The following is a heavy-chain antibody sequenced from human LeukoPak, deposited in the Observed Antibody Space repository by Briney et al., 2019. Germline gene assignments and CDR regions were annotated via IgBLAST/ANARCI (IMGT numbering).Heavy chain of an antibody. Sequence: GGSLRLSCAASGFTFSGASMNWVRQAPGKGLEWVSAITGSGGTTYYADSVRGRFTISRDNSKNTLYLQMNSLRAEDTAIYYCAKSRSEVVVAAANYWGQGTLITVSS. V-gene: IGHV3-23*01. CDR3: AKSRSEVVVAAANY. CDR2: ITGSGGTT. D-gene: IGHD2-15*01. CDR1: GFTFSGAS. J-gene: IGHJ4*02.